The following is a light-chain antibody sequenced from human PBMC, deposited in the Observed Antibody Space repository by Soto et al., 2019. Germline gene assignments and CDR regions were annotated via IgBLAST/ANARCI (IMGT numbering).Light chain of an antibody. J-gene: IGKJ4*01. CDR2: RAS. Sequence: DIHMTQSPYTLSASVGDRVTITCRTGEIIDNWLAWYQQKPGKPPKLLIYRASSLETGVPSRFSGSGSGTEFTLTISNLQPDDSATYHCQESNSYFGGGTKLEI. CDR3: QESNSY. CDR1: EIIDNW. V-gene: IGKV1-5*03.